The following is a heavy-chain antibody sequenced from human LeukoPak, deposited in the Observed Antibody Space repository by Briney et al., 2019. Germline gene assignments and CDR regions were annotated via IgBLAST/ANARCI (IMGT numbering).Heavy chain of an antibody. D-gene: IGHD4-17*01. V-gene: IGHV3-30*03. CDR2: ISYDGSNK. J-gene: IGHJ4*02. CDR1: GFTFSSYG. CDR3: ASATGSVAHFDY. Sequence: GGSLRLSCAASGFTFSSYGMHWVRQAPGKGLEWVAVISYDGSNKYYADSVKGRFTISRDNSKNTLYLQMNSLRAEDTAVYYCASATGSVAHFDYWGQGTLVTVSS.